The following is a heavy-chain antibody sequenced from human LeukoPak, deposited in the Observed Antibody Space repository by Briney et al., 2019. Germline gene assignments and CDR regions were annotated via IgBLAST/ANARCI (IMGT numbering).Heavy chain of an antibody. CDR2: IKTKTDGGTA. D-gene: IGHD5/OR15-5a*01. V-gene: IGHV3-15*01. CDR3: TTSVY. CDR1: GFTFSDVW. J-gene: IGHJ4*02. Sequence: GGSLRLSCATSGFTFSDVWMNWVRQAPGKGLEWVGRIKTKTDGGTADYAAPVKGRFIISRDDPTASLYLQMSSLRTEDTAVYYCTTSVYWGQGILVTVSS.